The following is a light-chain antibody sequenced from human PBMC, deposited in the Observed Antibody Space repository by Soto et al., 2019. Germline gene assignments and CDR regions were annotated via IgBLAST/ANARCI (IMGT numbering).Light chain of an antibody. CDR3: QQYNSYPLT. V-gene: IGKV1-5*03. CDR2: KAS. J-gene: IGKJ1*01. CDR1: QSISSR. Sequence: DIQMTQSPSTLSASVGDRATITCRASQSISSRLAWYQQKPGKAPKLLIYKASSLESGVPSRFSGSGSGTEVTLTISSLQHDDFAAYYCQQYNSYPLTFGQGTKVEIK.